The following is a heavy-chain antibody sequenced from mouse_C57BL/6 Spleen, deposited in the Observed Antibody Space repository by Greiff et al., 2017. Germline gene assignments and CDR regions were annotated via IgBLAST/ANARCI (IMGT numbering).Heavy chain of an antibody. D-gene: IGHD2-12*01. V-gene: IGHV5-17*01. CDR1: GFTFSDYG. Sequence: EVKLVESGGGLVKPGGSLTLSCAASGFTFSDYGMHWVRQAPEKGLEWVAYISSGSSTIYYADTVKGRFTISRDNAKNTLFLQMTSLRSEDTAMYYCATLRHYYAMDYWGQGTSVTVSA. J-gene: IGHJ4*01. CDR3: ATLRHYYAMDY. CDR2: ISSGSSTI.